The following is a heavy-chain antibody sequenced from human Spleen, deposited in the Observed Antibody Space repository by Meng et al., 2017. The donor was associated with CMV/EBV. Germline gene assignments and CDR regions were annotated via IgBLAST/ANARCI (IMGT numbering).Heavy chain of an antibody. J-gene: IGHJ4*02. D-gene: IGHD6-13*01. CDR2: MNPNSRNT. Sequence: ASVKVSCKASGYTFTSYDINWVRQATGQGLEWMGWMNPNSRNTGYAQKFKGRVTMTRNTSISTAYMELRSLRSDDTAVYYCARGEYSSSWGALRGRWEYFDYWGQGTLVTVSS. CDR1: GYTFTSYD. CDR3: ARGEYSSSWGALRGRWEYFDY. V-gene: IGHV1-8*01.